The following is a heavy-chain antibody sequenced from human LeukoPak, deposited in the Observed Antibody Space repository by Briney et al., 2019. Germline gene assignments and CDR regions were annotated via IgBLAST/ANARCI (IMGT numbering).Heavy chain of an antibody. Sequence: ASVKVSCKASGYTFTSYDINWVRQATGQGLEWMGWMNPNSGNTGYAQKFQGRVTMTRNTSISTAYMELSSLRSEDTAVYYCAKSRFGELSPYYYYSYYMDVWGKGTTVTVSS. CDR1: GYTFTSYD. D-gene: IGHD3-10*01. V-gene: IGHV1-8*01. CDR3: AKSRFGELSPYYYYSYYMDV. CDR2: MNPNSGNT. J-gene: IGHJ6*03.